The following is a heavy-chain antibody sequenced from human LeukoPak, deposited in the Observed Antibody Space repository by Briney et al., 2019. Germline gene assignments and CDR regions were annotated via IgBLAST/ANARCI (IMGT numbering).Heavy chain of an antibody. CDR3: ARTVTYYYGMDV. D-gene: IGHD4-17*01. CDR1: GFTFSSYA. Sequence: PGRSLRLSCAASGFTFSSYAMHWVRQAPGKGLEWVAVISYDGSNKYYADSVKGRFTISRDNSKNTLYLQMNSLRAEDTAVYYCARTVTYYYGMDVWGQGTTVTVSS. CDR2: ISYDGSNK. J-gene: IGHJ6*02. V-gene: IGHV3-30-3*01.